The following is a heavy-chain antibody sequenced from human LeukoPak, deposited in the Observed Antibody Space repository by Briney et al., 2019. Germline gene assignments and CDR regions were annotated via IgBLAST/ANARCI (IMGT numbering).Heavy chain of an antibody. D-gene: IGHD3-22*01. J-gene: IGHJ4*02. CDR2: IIPTFGTA. Sequence: SVKVSCKASGGTFSSYAISWVRQAPGQGLEWMGGIIPTFGTANYAQKFQGRVTITTDESTSTAYMELSSLRSEDTAVYYCARNEGYYYDSSGYYNYWGQGTLVTVSS. V-gene: IGHV1-69*05. CDR1: GGTFSSYA. CDR3: ARNEGYYYDSSGYYNY.